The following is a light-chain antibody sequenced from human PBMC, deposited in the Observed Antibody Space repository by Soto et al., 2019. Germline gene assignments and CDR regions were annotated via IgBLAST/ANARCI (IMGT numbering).Light chain of an antibody. CDR1: SSDVGGYDH. J-gene: IGLJ3*02. CDR3: SSYTNKDPLL. CDR2: DVT. Sequence: QSALTQPASVSGSPGQSITISCTGTSSDVGGYDHVSWYQQHPGKAPKLIIYDVTVRPSGISRRFSGSKSDNTASLAVSGLQPEDEADYYCSSYTNKDPLLFGGGTKLTVL. V-gene: IGLV2-14*03.